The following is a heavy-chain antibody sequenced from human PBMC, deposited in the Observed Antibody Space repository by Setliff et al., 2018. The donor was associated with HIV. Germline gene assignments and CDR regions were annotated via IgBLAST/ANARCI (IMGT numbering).Heavy chain of an antibody. D-gene: IGHD3-3*01. J-gene: IGHJ4*01. CDR3: ARRVAQSEIFDY. CDR2: FYYSGST. V-gene: IGHV4-38-2*01. Sequence: SETLSLTCAVSGYSINSGYYWGWIRQPPGKGLEWIGSFYYSGSTYHNPSLKNRLTISVDTSKNLFSLRLNNVTAADTGVYYCARRVAQSEIFDYWGQGTLVTVSS. CDR1: GYSINSGYY.